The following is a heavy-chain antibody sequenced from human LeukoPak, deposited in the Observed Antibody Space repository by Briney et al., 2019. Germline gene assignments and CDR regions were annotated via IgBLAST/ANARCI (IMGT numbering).Heavy chain of an antibody. J-gene: IGHJ4*02. CDR1: GFTFSSYE. Sequence: GGSLRLSCAASGFTFSSYEMNWVRQAPGKGLEWVSYISSSGSTIYYADSVKGRFTISRDNAKNSLYLQMNSLRAEDTAVYYCARHAVSVNYYDSSGIDYWGQGTLVTVSS. CDR3: ARHAVSVNYYDSSGIDY. V-gene: IGHV3-48*03. CDR2: ISSSGSTI. D-gene: IGHD3-22*01.